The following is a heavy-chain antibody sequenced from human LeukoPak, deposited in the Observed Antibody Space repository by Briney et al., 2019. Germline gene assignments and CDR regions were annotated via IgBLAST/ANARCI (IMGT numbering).Heavy chain of an antibody. CDR2: IKQDGSEK. V-gene: IGHV3-7*03. CDR3: AKDLGRYFDL. CDR1: GFTFSGYW. Sequence: GGSLRLSCAASGFTFSGYWMSWVRQAPGKGLEWVANIKQDGSEKYYVDSVKGRFTMSRDNAKNTLYLQMNSLRAEDTAVYNCAKDLGRYFDLWGRGTLVTVSS. J-gene: IGHJ2*01.